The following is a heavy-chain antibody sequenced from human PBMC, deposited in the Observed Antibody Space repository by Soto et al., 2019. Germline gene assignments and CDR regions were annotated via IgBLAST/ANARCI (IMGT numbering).Heavy chain of an antibody. D-gene: IGHD5-12*01. CDR3: ARAWLRSRTLWY. CDR1: GFTFSSYA. V-gene: IGHV3-30*14. J-gene: IGHJ4*02. CDR2: ISYDGSNK. Sequence: GGSLRLSCAASGFTFSSYAMHWVRQAPGKGLEWVAVISYDGSNKYYADSVKGRFTISRDNSKNTLYLQMNSLRAEDTAVYYCARAWLRSRTLWYWGQGTLVTVSS.